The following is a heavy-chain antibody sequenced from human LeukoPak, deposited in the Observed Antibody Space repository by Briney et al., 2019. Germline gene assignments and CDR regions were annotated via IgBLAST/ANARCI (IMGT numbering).Heavy chain of an antibody. Sequence: PSETLSLTCTVSGGSISSGDYYWSWIRQPPGKGLEWIGYIYYSGSTYYNPSLKSRVTISVDTSKNQFSLKLSSVTAADTAVYYCARGSRVVAATANPPADVWGKGTTVTVSS. CDR1: GGSISSGDYY. CDR2: IYYSGST. D-gene: IGHD2-15*01. J-gene: IGHJ6*04. CDR3: ARGSRVVAATANPPADV. V-gene: IGHV4-30-4*01.